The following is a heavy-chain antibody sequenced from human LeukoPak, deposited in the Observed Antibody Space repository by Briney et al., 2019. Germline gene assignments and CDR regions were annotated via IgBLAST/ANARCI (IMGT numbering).Heavy chain of an antibody. Sequence: PGGSLRLSCAASGFTFSSYAMSWVRQTPGKGLEWVSAISGSGGSTYYADSVKGRFTISRDNSKNTLYLQMNSLRAEDTAVYYCAKDRQWLPEGDYWGQGTLVTVSS. V-gene: IGHV3-23*01. CDR3: AKDRQWLPEGDY. J-gene: IGHJ4*02. CDR1: GFTFSSYA. CDR2: ISGSGGST. D-gene: IGHD6-19*01.